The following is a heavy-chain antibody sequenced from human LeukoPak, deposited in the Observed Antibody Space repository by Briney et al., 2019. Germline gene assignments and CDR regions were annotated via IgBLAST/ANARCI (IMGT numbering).Heavy chain of an antibody. V-gene: IGHV4-34*01. CDR3: ARHRAVRARYYYYMDV. D-gene: IGHD2-2*01. CDR1: GGSFSGYY. Sequence: PSETLSLTCAVYGGSFSGYYWSWIRQPPGKGLEWIGEINHSGSTNYNPSLKSRVTISVDTSKNQFSLKLSSVTAADTAVYYCARHRAVRARYYYYMDVWGKGTTVTISS. CDR2: INHSGST. J-gene: IGHJ6*03.